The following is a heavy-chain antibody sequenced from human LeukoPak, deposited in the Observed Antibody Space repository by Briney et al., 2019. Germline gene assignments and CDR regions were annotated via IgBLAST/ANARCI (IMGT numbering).Heavy chain of an antibody. V-gene: IGHV4-38-2*01. J-gene: IGHJ5*02. CDR2: IYHSGST. Sequence: SETLSLTCAVSGYSISSGYYCGWIRQPPGKGLEWIGSIYHSGSTYYNPSLKSRVTISVDTSKNQFSLKLSSVTAAGTAVYYCARHTKRVGNWFDPWGQGTLVTVSS. CDR3: ARHTKRVGNWFDP. CDR1: GYSISSGYY. D-gene: IGHD1-26*01.